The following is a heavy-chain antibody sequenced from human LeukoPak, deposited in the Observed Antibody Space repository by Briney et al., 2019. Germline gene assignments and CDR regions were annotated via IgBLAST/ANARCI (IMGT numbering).Heavy chain of an antibody. D-gene: IGHD6-6*01. CDR3: ARSIAARNYYYMDV. V-gene: IGHV1-69*13. J-gene: IGHJ6*03. Sequence: SVKVSCKASGGTFSSYAISWVRQAPGPGLEWMGGIIPIFGTANYAQKFQGRVTITADESTSTAYMELSSLRSEDTAVYYCARSIAARNYYYMDVWGKGTTVTVSS. CDR1: GGTFSSYA. CDR2: IIPIFGTA.